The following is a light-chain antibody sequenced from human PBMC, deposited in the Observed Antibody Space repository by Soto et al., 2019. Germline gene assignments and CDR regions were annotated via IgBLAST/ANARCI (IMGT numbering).Light chain of an antibody. CDR2: EVT. V-gene: IGLV2-14*01. Sequence: QSALAQPASVPGSPGQSITISCTGTSSDVGGYNYVSWYQQHPGKAPKLMIYEVTNRPSGFSDRFSGSKSGNTASLTISGLQAEDEAYYYCSSYTSSNIVVFGGGTKLTVL. CDR1: SSDVGGYNY. CDR3: SSYTSSNIVV. J-gene: IGLJ2*01.